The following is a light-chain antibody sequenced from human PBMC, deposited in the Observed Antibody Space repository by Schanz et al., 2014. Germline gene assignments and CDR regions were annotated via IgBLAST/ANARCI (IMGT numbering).Light chain of an antibody. CDR3: SSYTSSRGVHWV. V-gene: IGLV2-8*01. CDR1: SSDVGGYSS. J-gene: IGLJ3*02. Sequence: QSALTQPPSASGSPGQSVTISCTGTSSDVGGYSSVSWYQQHPGKAPKLMIYEVTKRPSGVPDRFSGSKSGNTASLTVSGLQAEDEADYYCSSYTSSRGVHWVFGGGTKLTVL. CDR2: EVT.